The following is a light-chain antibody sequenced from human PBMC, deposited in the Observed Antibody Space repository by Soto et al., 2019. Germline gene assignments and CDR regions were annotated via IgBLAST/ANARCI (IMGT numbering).Light chain of an antibody. CDR1: QSVSSSY. CDR2: GAS. J-gene: IGKJ1*01. V-gene: IGKV3-20*01. CDR3: QQYGSSPRT. Sequence: TLSLSPGERATLSCRASQSVSSSYLAWYQQKPGQAPRLLIYGASSRATGIPDRFSGSGSGTDFTLTISRLEPEDFAVYYCQQYGSSPRTFGQGTKVDIK.